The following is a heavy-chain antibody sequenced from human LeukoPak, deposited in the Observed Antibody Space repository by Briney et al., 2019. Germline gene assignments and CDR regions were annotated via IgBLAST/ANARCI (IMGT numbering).Heavy chain of an antibody. Sequence: GGSLRLSCAASGFTLSSYAMTWVRQAPGRGLEWVSSVDGGGGGTYYADSVKGRFTISRDNSKDTPYLQMNGLRAEDTAVYFCAKQSAGSAAWYSLHYDFWGQGTLVTVSS. CDR3: AKQSAGSAAWYSLHYDF. V-gene: IGHV3-23*01. CDR2: VDGGGGGT. D-gene: IGHD6-13*01. CDR1: GFTLSSYA. J-gene: IGHJ4*02.